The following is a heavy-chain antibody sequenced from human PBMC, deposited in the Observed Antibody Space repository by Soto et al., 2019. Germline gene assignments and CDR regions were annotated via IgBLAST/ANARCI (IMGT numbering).Heavy chain of an antibody. CDR3: ARDGNYYDSSGYYYDLYGMDV. CDR1: GFTFSSYG. Sequence: GGSLRLSCAASGFTFSSYGMHWVRQAPGKGLEWVAVIWYDGSNKYYADSVKGRFTISRDNSKNTLYLQMNSLRAEDTAVYYCARDGNYYDSSGYYYDLYGMDVWGQGTTVTVS. D-gene: IGHD3-22*01. V-gene: IGHV3-33*01. CDR2: IWYDGSNK. J-gene: IGHJ6*02.